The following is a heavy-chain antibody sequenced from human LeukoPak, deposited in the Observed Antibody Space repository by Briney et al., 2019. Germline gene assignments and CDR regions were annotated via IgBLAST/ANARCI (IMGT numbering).Heavy chain of an antibody. Sequence: GGCLRLSCEASGFTVSSNYMTWVRQAPGKGLEGVSFIYGGGNTYYADSVKGRFTISRDNSKNTLFLQMNSLRADDTAVYYCARDEGSGSGSLDIWGHGTKVTVAS. CDR3: ARDEGSGSGSLDI. V-gene: IGHV3-53*01. CDR1: GFTVSSNY. J-gene: IGHJ3*02. D-gene: IGHD3-10*01. CDR2: IYGGGNT.